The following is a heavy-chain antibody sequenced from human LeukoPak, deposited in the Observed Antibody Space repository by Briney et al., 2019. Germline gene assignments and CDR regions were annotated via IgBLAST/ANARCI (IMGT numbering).Heavy chain of an antibody. Sequence: PGGSLRLSCAASGFTFSSYAMSWVRQAPGKGLEWVSAISGSGGSTYYADSVKGRFTISRDNSKNTLYLQMNSLRAEDTAVYYCAKDRGVYGSGSYYPNWFDPWGQGTLVTVSS. D-gene: IGHD3-10*01. V-gene: IGHV3-23*01. J-gene: IGHJ5*02. CDR2: ISGSGGST. CDR3: AKDRGVYGSGSYYPNWFDP. CDR1: GFTFSSYA.